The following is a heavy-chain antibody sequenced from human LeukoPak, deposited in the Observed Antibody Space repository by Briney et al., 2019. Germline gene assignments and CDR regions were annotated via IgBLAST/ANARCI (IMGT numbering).Heavy chain of an antibody. D-gene: IGHD3-10*01. CDR2: MNPNSGNT. CDR3: ARGRITMVRGVDRRNWFDP. J-gene: IGHJ5*02. V-gene: IGHV1-8*01. CDR1: GYTFTSYD. Sequence: GASVKVSCKASGYTFTSYDINWVRQATGQGLEWMGWMNPNSGNTGYAQKFQGRVTMTRNTSISTAYMELSSLRSEDTAVYYCARGRITMVRGVDRRNWFDPWGQGTLVTVSS.